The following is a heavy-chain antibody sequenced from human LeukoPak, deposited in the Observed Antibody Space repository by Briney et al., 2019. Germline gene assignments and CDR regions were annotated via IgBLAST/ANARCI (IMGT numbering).Heavy chain of an antibody. D-gene: IGHD3-22*01. Sequence: GGSLRPSCAASGFTFSSYEMNWVRQAPGKGLEWVSYISSSGSTIYYADSVKGRFTISRDNAKNSLYLQMNSLRAEDTAAYYCARGPVYYDSSSDAFDIWGQGTMVTVSS. CDR3: ARGPVYYDSSSDAFDI. V-gene: IGHV3-48*03. J-gene: IGHJ3*02. CDR2: ISSSGSTI. CDR1: GFTFSSYE.